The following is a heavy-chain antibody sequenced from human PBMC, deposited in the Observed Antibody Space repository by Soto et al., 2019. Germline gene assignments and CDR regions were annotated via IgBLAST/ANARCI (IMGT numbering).Heavy chain of an antibody. CDR3: ARESIAAPTPYYYYGMDV. CDR2: ISSSSSTI. Sequence: SGGSRRLSCAASGFTFSSYSMNWVRQAPGKGLEWVSYISSSSSTIYYADSVKGRFTISRDNAKNSLYLQMNSLRDEDTAVYYCARESIAAPTPYYYYGMDVWGQGTTVTVSS. D-gene: IGHD6-6*01. J-gene: IGHJ6*02. CDR1: GFTFSSYS. V-gene: IGHV3-48*02.